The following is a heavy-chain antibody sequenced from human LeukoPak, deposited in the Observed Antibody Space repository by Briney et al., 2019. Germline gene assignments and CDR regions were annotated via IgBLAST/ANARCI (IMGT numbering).Heavy chain of an antibody. J-gene: IGHJ4*02. CDR2: IAHHGNNK. Sequence: GGSLRLSCAASGFTFGSSAMHWVRQGPGKGLEWVAYIAHHGNNKYYADSVKGRFTISRDNSKRTLYLRMNSLRVDDTAVYYCAKDGSWSCTDWGQGTLVTVSS. D-gene: IGHD2-8*02. CDR1: GFTFGSSA. CDR3: AKDGSWSCTD. V-gene: IGHV3-30*02.